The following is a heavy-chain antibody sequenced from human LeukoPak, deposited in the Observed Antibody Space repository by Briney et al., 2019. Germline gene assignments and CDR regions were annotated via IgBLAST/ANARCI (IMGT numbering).Heavy chain of an antibody. D-gene: IGHD4-17*01. CDR1: GFTFSIYS. CDR2: IGCTHSNI. CDR3: ARDRDYAFDS. V-gene: IGHV3-48*02. J-gene: IGHJ4*02. Sequence: PGGSLRLSCAASGFTFSIYSMNWVRQAPGKGLEWVSYIGCTHSNIYYADSVKGRFTISRDDAKNSLYLQMNSLRDEDTAVYYCARDRDYAFDSWGQGTLVTVSS.